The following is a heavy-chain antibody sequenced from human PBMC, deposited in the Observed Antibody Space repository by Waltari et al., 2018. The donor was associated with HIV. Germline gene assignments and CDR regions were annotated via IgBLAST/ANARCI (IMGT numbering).Heavy chain of an antibody. CDR2: VYYGGKT. D-gene: IGHD3-16*01. Sequence: QLQESGPALVKPSETLSLSCPVSGVHLTNKNYYWGWVRQSPGKRLDWIASVYYGGKTYNNPSLKSRLSLSLDTSKNRLSLNVTSVTAADTAVYYCARHSGPYVHFFDLWGRGTLVTVTS. V-gene: IGHV4-39*01. CDR3: ARHSGPYVHFFDL. CDR1: GVHLTNKNYY. J-gene: IGHJ2*01.